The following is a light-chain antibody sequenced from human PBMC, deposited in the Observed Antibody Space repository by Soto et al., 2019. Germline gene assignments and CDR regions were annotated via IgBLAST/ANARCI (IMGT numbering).Light chain of an antibody. CDR1: QSVISSY. V-gene: IGKV3-20*01. J-gene: IGKJ5*01. Sequence: EIVLTQNPDTLYLSPGEGATLSCRASQSVISSYLAWYQQRPGQTPSLLIYGASTRATGIPDRFSGSGSGTEFTLTISRLEPEDFAVYYCQQFSGSTFTFGPGTRLDIK. CDR3: QQFSGSTFT. CDR2: GAS.